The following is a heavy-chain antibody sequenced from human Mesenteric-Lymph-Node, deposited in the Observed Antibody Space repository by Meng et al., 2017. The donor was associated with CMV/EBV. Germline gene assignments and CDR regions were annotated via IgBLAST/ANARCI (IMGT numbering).Heavy chain of an antibody. CDR2: ISWDGRST. J-gene: IGHJ4*02. D-gene: IGHD2-2*01. Sequence: GGSLRLSCEASGFTFDDYTMHWVRQAPGKGLEWVSLISWDGRSTYYADSVKGRFTISRDNSKNSLYLQMNSLRTEDTALYYCAKDCSTTSCYGTFDYWGQGTTVTVSS. CDR1: GFTFDDYT. CDR3: AKDCSTTSCYGTFDY. V-gene: IGHV3-43*01.